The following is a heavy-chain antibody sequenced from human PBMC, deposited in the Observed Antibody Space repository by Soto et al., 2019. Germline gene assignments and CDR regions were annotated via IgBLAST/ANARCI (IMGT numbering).Heavy chain of an antibody. Sequence: SETLSLTCTVSGGSISSYYWSWIRQPPGKGLEWIGYIYYSGSTNYNPSLKSRVTISVDTSKNQFSLKLSSVTAADTAVYYCARAPAPLYSSSWYYLDYWGQGTLVNVSS. D-gene: IGHD6-13*01. CDR1: GGSISSYY. V-gene: IGHV4-59*01. J-gene: IGHJ4*02. CDR3: ARAPAPLYSSSWYYLDY. CDR2: IYYSGST.